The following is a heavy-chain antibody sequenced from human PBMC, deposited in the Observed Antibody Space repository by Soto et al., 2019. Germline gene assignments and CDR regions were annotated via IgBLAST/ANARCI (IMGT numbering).Heavy chain of an antibody. J-gene: IGHJ4*02. D-gene: IGHD6-19*01. CDR3: VSHRNYIVVSGSFFDY. V-gene: IGHV4-39*07. CDR2: IYYSGSA. CDR1: GGSISSSDYY. Sequence: SETLSLTCTVSGGSISSSDYYWGWIRQPPGKGLEWIGNIYYSGSASYNPSLKSRVTLSVDRSKNQFSLKLSSVTAADTAVYFCVSHRNYIVVSGSFFDYWSQGTLVTVSS.